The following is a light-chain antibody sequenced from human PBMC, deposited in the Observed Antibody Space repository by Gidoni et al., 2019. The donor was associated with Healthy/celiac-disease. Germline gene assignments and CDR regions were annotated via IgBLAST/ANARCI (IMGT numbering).Light chain of an antibody. CDR1: QGISSY. Sequence: DIQLTQSPSFLSASVGDRVTITCRASQGISSYLAWYQQKPGKAPKLLIYAASTLQSGVPSRFSGSGSGTEFTLTISSLQPEDFATYYCQQLNSYPITFGQATRLEI. CDR2: AAS. V-gene: IGKV1-9*01. J-gene: IGKJ5*01. CDR3: QQLNSYPIT.